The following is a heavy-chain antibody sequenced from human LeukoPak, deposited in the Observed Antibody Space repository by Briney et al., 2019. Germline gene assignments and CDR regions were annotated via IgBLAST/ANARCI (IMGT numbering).Heavy chain of an antibody. Sequence: GGSLRLSCAASGFTFSSYSMNWVRQAPGKGLEWVSYISSSSSTIYYADSVKGRFTISRDNAKNSLYLQMNSLRAEDTAVYYCARRSPALVVPAADFDYWGQGTLVTVSS. CDR2: ISSSSSTI. CDR3: ARRSPALVVPAADFDY. V-gene: IGHV3-48*04. CDR1: GFTFSSYS. D-gene: IGHD2-2*01. J-gene: IGHJ4*02.